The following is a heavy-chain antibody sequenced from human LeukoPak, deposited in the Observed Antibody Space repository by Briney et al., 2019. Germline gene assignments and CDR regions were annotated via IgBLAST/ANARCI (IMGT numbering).Heavy chain of an antibody. V-gene: IGHV3-15*07. J-gene: IGHJ4*02. Sequence: GGSLRLSCAASGFTFSKAWMNWVRQAPGKGLEWVGRSKRKIDGGTTDYAAPVKGRFTISRDDSQSTLYLQMNSLRAEDTAVYYCAADDYNQSLFGYWGQGTLVTVSS. D-gene: IGHD5-24*01. CDR1: GFTFSKAW. CDR3: AADDYNQSLFGY. CDR2: SKRKIDGGTT.